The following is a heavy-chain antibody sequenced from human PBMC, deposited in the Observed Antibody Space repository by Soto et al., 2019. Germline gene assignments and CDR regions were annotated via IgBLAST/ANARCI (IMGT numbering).Heavy chain of an antibody. J-gene: IGHJ4*02. CDR2: ISYDGSNK. CDR3: AKDRGVGAFDD. CDR1: GFTFSSYG. D-gene: IGHD1-26*01. V-gene: IGHV3-30*18. Sequence: QVQLVESGGGVVQPGRSLRLSCAASGFTFSSYGMHWVRQAPGKGLEWVAVISYDGSNKYYADSVKGRFTISRDNSKNPLYLQMNSLRAEDTAVYYCAKDRGVGAFDDWGQGTLVTVSS.